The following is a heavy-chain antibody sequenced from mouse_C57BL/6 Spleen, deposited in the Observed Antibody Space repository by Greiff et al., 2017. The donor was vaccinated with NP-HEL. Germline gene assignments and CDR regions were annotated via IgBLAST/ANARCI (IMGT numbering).Heavy chain of an antibody. CDR2: INPMGGVT. V-gene: IGHV1-7*01. Sequence: VKLVESGAELAKPGGVGKMDGKVVGCTVTSDWSHWVRVVPGQGLEWIGYINPMGGVTKYNQKFKDKATLTADKSSSTAYMQLSSLTYEDSAVYYCARSLICYSYQYYFDYWGQGTTLTVSS. CDR1: GCTVTSDW. D-gene: IGHD2-12*01. J-gene: IGHJ2*01. CDR3: ARSLICYSYQYYFDY.